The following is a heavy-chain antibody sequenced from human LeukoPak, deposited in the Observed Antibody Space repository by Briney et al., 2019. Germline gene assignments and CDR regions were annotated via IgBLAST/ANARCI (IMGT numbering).Heavy chain of an antibody. V-gene: IGHV3-7*01. J-gene: IGHJ6*04. CDR2: IKEDGSEK. Sequence: GGSLRLSCAAAGFRFNKYWMSWVRQTTGKGLECVAKIKEDGSEKHYVDSVKGRFTISRDNAKNSLYLQMNSLRAEDTAVYYCAELGITMIGGVWGKGTTVTISS. CDR3: AELGITMIGGV. CDR1: GFRFNKYW. D-gene: IGHD3-10*02.